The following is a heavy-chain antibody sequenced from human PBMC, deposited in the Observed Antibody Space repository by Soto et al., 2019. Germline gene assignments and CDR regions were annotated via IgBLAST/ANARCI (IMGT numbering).Heavy chain of an antibody. J-gene: IGHJ6*02. V-gene: IGHV4-31*03. Sequence: SETLSLTCTVSGGSISSGGYYWSWIRQHPGKGLEWIGYIYYSGSTYYNPSLKSRVTISVDTSKNQFSLKLSSVTAADTAVYYCARVWSSSSCVSYYDMAVWGQGTTVIV. D-gene: IGHD2-2*01. CDR3: ARVWSSSSCVSYYDMAV. CDR2: IYYSGST. CDR1: GGSISSGGYY.